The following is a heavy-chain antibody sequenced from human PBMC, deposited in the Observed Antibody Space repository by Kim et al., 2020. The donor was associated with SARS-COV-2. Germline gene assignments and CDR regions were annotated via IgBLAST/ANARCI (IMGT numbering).Heavy chain of an antibody. CDR1: GGTFSSYA. D-gene: IGHD6-19*01. Sequence: SVKVSCKASGGTFSSYAISWVRQAPGQGLEWMGRIIPILGIANYAQKFQGRVTITADKSTSTAYMELSSLRSEDTAVYYCARAYSSGWDGGGFDYWGQGTLVTVSS. CDR2: IIPILGIA. CDR3: ARAYSSGWDGGGFDY. J-gene: IGHJ4*02. V-gene: IGHV1-69*04.